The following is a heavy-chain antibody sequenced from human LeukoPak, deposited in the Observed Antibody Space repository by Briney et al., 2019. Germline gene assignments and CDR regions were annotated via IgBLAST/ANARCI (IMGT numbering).Heavy chain of an antibody. Sequence: LETLSLTCTVSGGSISSYYWSWIRQPPGKGLEWIGYIYYSGSTNYNPSLKSRVPISVDTSKNQFSLKLSSVTAADTAVYYCARDLYYYGSGIYYNRVEAFDIWGQGTMVTVSS. J-gene: IGHJ3*02. CDR1: GGSISSYY. V-gene: IGHV4-59*01. CDR2: IYYSGST. CDR3: ARDLYYYGSGIYYNRVEAFDI. D-gene: IGHD3-10*01.